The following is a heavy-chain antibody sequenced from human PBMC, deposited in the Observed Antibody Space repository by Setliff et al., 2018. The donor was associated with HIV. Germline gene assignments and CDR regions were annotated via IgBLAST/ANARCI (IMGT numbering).Heavy chain of an antibody. CDR1: TNTLLNYG. D-gene: IGHD2-8*02. Sequence: ASVKVSCKASTNTLLNYGISWVRQAPGQGLEWMGWISVHNDNSNYAQRFRDRVTMTTDIPTSTAYMELRGLRSDDTAVYYCARDVGYCTATSCQTGFDYWGQGTLVTVSS. CDR3: ARDVGYCTATSCQTGFDY. CDR2: ISVHNDNS. V-gene: IGHV1-18*01. J-gene: IGHJ4*02.